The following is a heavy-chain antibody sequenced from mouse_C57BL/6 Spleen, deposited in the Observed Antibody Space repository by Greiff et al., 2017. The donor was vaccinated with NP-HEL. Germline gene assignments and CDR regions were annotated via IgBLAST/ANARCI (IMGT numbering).Heavy chain of an antibody. J-gene: IGHJ2*01. V-gene: IGHV1-55*01. CDR2: IYPGSGST. D-gene: IGHD1-1*01. CDR3: ARWSTTVVVHFDY. Sequence: QVQLQQPGAELVKPGASVKMSCKASGYTFTSYWITWVKQRPGQGLEWIGDIYPGSGSTNYNEKFKSKATLTVDTSSSTAYMQLSSLTSEDSAVDYCARWSTTVVVHFDYWGQGTTLTVSS. CDR1: GYTFTSYW.